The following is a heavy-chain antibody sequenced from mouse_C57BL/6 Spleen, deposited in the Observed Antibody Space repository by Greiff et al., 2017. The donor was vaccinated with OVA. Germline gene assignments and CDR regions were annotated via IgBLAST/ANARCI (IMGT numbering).Heavy chain of an antibody. CDR1: GFTFSDYY. D-gene: IGHD2-3*01. CDR2: INYDGSST. J-gene: IGHJ1*03. Sequence: EVMLVESEGGLVQPGSSMKLSCTASGFTFSDYYMAWVRQVPEKGLEWVANINYDGSSTYYLDSLKSRFIISRDNAKNSLYLQMSSLKSEDTATYYCARGMGYFDVWGTGTTVTVSS. V-gene: IGHV5-16*01. CDR3: ARGMGYFDV.